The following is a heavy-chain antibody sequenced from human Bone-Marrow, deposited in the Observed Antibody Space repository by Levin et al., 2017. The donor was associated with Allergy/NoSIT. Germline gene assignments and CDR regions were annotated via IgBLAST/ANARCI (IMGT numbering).Heavy chain of an antibody. CDR2: IFYSGNT. V-gene: IGHV4-31*03. Sequence: NPSETLSLTCTVSGGSISGAGFYWTWIRLLPGKGLQWIANIFYSGNTSYNPSLRGRVTISIDTSRSQFSLNLRSMTDADTATYYCARHRIECDGVCYPRAFDVWGQGTLVSVSS. J-gene: IGHJ3*01. D-gene: IGHD2-8*01. CDR3: ARHRIECDGVCYPRAFDV. CDR1: GGSISGAGFY.